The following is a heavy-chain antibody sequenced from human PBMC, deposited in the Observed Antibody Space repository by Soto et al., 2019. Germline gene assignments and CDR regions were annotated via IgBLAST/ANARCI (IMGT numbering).Heavy chain of an antibody. D-gene: IGHD2-8*02. CDR2: ISGSGDST. CDR3: VKDWTGSKCPCMDV. CDR1: GFTFSRYA. V-gene: IGHV3-23*01. Sequence: GSLRLSCAASGFTFSRYAMSWVRQAPGKGLEWVSTISGSGDSTSYYADSVKGRFTISRDNSKNTVLLQMNYLRAEDTVVYYCVKDWTGSKCPCMDVWGQGTTVTVSS. J-gene: IGHJ6*02.